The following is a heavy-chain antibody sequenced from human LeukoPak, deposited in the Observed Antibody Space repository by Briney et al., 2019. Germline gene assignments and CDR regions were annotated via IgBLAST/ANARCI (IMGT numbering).Heavy chain of an antibody. CDR1: GFTFSSYG. CDR2: ISSSSSTI. CDR3: ARGGGMTTVGKNWFDP. Sequence: GGSLRLSCAASGFTFSSYGMNWVRQAPGKGLEWVSYISSSSSTIYYADSVKGRFTISRDNAKNSLYLQMNSLRAEDTAVYYCARGGGMTTVGKNWFDPWGQGTLVTVSS. V-gene: IGHV3-48*01. D-gene: IGHD4-23*01. J-gene: IGHJ5*02.